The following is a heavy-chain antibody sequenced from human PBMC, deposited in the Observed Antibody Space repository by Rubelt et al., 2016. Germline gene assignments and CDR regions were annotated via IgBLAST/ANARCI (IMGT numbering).Heavy chain of an antibody. CDR3: ARLSSTGYQNWNFDL. D-gene: IGHD3-9*01. J-gene: IGHJ2*01. CDR2: IYYSGST. Sequence: QVQLQESGPGLVKPSETLSLTCTVSGYSISSGYYWGWIRQPPGKGLEWIGYIYYSGSTKYNPSLKSRVTISVDASNNPFSRKVTSVTAADTAVYFCARLSSTGYQNWNFDLWGRGTLVTVSS. V-gene: IGHV4-61*01. CDR1: GYSISSGYY.